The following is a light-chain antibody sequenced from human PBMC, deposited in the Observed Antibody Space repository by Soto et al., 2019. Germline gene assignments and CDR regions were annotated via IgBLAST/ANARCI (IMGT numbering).Light chain of an antibody. J-gene: IGKJ1*01. CDR3: QQYGTSPWT. Sequence: EIVLTQSPGTLSLFAGERATLSCSATQSISSNYLAWYQQKPGQAPRLLIYIASRRATGIPDRFSGSGSGTDFTLTISRLEPEDSAIYYRQQYGTSPWTFGQGTKVEIK. CDR2: IAS. CDR1: QSISSNY. V-gene: IGKV3-20*01.